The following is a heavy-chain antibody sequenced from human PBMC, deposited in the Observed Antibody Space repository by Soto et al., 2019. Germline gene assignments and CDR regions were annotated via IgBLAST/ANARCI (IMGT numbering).Heavy chain of an antibody. CDR3: ARGRAAGTEFEY. D-gene: IGHD6-13*01. V-gene: IGHV1-2*04. CDR2: INPNSGGT. CDR1: GYTFTGYY. Sequence: ASVKVSCKASGYTFTGYYMYWVRQAPGQGLEWMGWINPNSGGTNYAQKFQGWVTMTRDTSISTAYMELSRLRSDDTAVYYCARGRAAGTEFEYWGQGTLVTVSS. J-gene: IGHJ4*02.